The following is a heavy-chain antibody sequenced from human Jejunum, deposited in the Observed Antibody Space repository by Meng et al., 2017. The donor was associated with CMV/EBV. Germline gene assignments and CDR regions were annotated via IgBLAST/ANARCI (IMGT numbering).Heavy chain of an antibody. J-gene: IGHJ4*02. Sequence: VQLHESGPGLVKPSQTLSLTCSVSGGFVSGDYSWSWIRQSPGKGLEWIGYIYNNGNTDYNPSLKSRVSISVDTSKNEVSLTLRSVTAADTAVYYCVGLFQYDILTGSWYWGQGTMVTVSS. D-gene: IGHD3-9*01. V-gene: IGHV4-30-4*08. CDR3: VGLFQYDILTGSWY. CDR2: IYNNGNT. CDR1: GGFVSGDYS.